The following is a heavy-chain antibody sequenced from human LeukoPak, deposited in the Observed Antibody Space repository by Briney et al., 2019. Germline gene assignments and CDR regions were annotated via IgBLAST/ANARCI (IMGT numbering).Heavy chain of an antibody. CDR2: IYSGGST. V-gene: IGHV3-53*04. CDR1: GFTVSSNH. D-gene: IGHD2-2*01. CDR3: ALGYCSSTSCYPGRLDY. J-gene: IGHJ4*02. Sequence: GGSLRLSCAASGFTVSSNHMSWVRQAPGKGLEWVSVIYSGGSTYYSDSVKGRFTISRHNSKNKLYLEMKSLRAEDTAVYYCALGYCSSTSCYPGRLDYWGQGTLVTVSS.